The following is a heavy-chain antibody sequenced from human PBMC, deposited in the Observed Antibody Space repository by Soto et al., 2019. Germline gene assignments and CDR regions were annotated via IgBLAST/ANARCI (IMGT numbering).Heavy chain of an antibody. CDR2: ISAYNGNT. D-gene: IGHD2-2*01. J-gene: IGHJ4*02. V-gene: IGHV1-18*01. CDR3: ASVAPPSLV. CDR1: GYTFTSYG. Sequence: QVQLVQSGAEVKKPGASVKVSCKASGYTFTSYGISWARQAPGQGLEWMGWISAYNGNTNDTQKLQCRVTMITDTSTSTAYLALRGLRLDETAVYYCASVAPPSLVGGQGTLVTVSS.